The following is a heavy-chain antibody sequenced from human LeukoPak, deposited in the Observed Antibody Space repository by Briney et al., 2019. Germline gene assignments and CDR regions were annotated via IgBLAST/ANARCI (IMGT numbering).Heavy chain of an antibody. Sequence: ASVKVSCKASGYTFTNYGINWVRQAPEQGLEWMGWISAYNGHTNYAQNLQGRVTMTTDTSTSTAYMELRSLRSDDTAVYFCARDSSGFPRDASDYWGQGTLVTVSS. D-gene: IGHD3-22*01. V-gene: IGHV1-18*01. J-gene: IGHJ4*02. CDR3: ARDSSGFPRDASDY. CDR2: ISAYNGHT. CDR1: GYTFTNYG.